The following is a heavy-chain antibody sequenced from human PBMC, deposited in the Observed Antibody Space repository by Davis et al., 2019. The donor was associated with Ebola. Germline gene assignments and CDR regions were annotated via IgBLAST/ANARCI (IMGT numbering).Heavy chain of an antibody. CDR1: GFTFSSYA. V-gene: IGHV3-30*04. Sequence: PGGSLRLSCAASGFTFSSYAMHWVRQAPGKGLEWVAVISYDGSNKYYADSVKGRFTISRDNSKNTLYLQMNSLRAEDTAVYYCARDRLLWFGELLRSYYYGMDVWGQGTTVTVSS. CDR2: ISYDGSNK. CDR3: ARDRLLWFGELLRSYYYGMDV. J-gene: IGHJ6*02. D-gene: IGHD3-10*01.